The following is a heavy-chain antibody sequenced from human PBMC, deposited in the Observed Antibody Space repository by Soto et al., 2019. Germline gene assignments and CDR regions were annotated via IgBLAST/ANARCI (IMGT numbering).Heavy chain of an antibody. CDR2: INHSGST. V-gene: IGHV4-34*01. CDR3: ARRITIFGVVIIWNWFDP. CDR1: GGSFSGYY. D-gene: IGHD3-3*01. Sequence: SETLSLTCAVYGGSFSGYYWSWIRQPPGKGLEWIGEINHSGSTNYNPSLKSRVTISVDTSKNQFSLKLSSVTAADTAVYYCARRITIFGVVIIWNWFDPWGQGTLVTVSS. J-gene: IGHJ5*02.